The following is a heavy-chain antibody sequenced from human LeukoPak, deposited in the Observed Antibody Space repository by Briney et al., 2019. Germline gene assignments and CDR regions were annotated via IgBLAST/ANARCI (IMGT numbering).Heavy chain of an antibody. CDR2: IYYSGTT. CDR1: GGSISDYS. CDR3: ARDTGIAAHQPFDY. V-gene: IGHV4-59*12. Sequence: ASETLSLTCTVSGGSISDYSWSWIRQPPGKGLEWIGNIYYSGTTNYNPSLKSRVTISLDTSKNQFSLKLSSVTAADTAMYYCARDTGIAAHQPFDYWGQGTLVTVSS. D-gene: IGHD6-6*01. J-gene: IGHJ4*02.